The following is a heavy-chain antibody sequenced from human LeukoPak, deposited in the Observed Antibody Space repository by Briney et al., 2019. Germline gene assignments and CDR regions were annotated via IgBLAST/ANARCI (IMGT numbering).Heavy chain of an antibody. CDR1: GGSISSYY. CDR3: ARSRNYDILTGKYRGFDY. CDR2: IYTSGST. J-gene: IGHJ4*02. V-gene: IGHV4-4*07. D-gene: IGHD3-9*01. Sequence: SETLSLTCTVSGGSISSYYWSWIRQPAGKGLEWIGRIYTSGSTNYNPSLKSRVAISLDTSKNQFSLKLSSVTAADTAVYYCARSRNYDILTGKYRGFDYWGQGTLVTVSS.